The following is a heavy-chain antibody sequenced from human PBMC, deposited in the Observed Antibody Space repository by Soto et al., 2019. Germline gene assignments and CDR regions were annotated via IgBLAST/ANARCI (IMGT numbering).Heavy chain of an antibody. CDR1: GFTVSSKY. CDR2: IQSGGTT. Sequence: EVHLVESGGGLVQPGGSLRLSCAASGFTVSSKYMSWVRQAPGKGLEWVSLIQSGGTTYYADSVKGRFTISRDSSKNMLPLQMDSVRAEDTAVYYCARVDILCSGGSCYGVPMDVGGKGTTVTASS. D-gene: IGHD2-15*01. J-gene: IGHJ6*03. V-gene: IGHV3-66*01. CDR3: ARVDILCSGGSCYGVPMDV.